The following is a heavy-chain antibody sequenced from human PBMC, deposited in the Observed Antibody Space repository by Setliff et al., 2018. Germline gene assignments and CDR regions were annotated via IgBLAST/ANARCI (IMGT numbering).Heavy chain of an antibody. CDR3: ARSENCYATHCSPYDY. CDR2: IRGSSIRI. J-gene: IGHJ4*02. Sequence: PGGSLRLSCAASGFTFSDYSMNWVRQAPGKGLEWLSYIRGSSIRIYYTDSVKGRFTISRDNAGNSLSLQMNSLTTEDTALYFCARSENCYATHCSPYDYWGQGALVTVSS. CDR1: GFTFSDYS. V-gene: IGHV3-48*01. D-gene: IGHD2-15*01.